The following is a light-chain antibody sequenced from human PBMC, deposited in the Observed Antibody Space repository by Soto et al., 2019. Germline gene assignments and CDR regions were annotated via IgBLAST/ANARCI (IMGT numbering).Light chain of an antibody. CDR1: QSINNW. CDR3: QQYNTYFMWT. J-gene: IGKJ1*01. Sequence: IQMNQSPSTVSASGLGGVTVGCLASQSINNWLAWYQQKPGKAPKLLIYDTSSLESGAPSRFSGSGSGTEFTLTISSLQPDHFATYYCQQYNTYFMWTFGQGTKVDIK. CDR2: DTS. V-gene: IGKV1-5*01.